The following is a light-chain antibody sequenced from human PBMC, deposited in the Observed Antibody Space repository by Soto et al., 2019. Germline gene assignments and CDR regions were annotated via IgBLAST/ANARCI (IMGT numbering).Light chain of an antibody. CDR2: LGS. V-gene: IGKV2-28*01. CDR1: QSLLHTNGYSY. CDR3: MQALHAWT. J-gene: IGKJ1*01. Sequence: IVMTQSPLSLPVTPGEPASISCRSSQSLLHTNGYSYLDWYLQKPGQSPQLLIYLGSNRASGVPDRFSGSGSGTAFTLKISRVEAEDVGVYYCMQALHAWTFGQGTKVEIK.